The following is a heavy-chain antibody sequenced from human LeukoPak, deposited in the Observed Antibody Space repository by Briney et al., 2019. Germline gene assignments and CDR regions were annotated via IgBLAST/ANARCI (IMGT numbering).Heavy chain of an antibody. J-gene: IGHJ5*02. V-gene: IGHV3-13*01. CDR2: IGTAGDT. Sequence: PGGSLRLSCAASGFTFSSYDMHWVRQATGKSLEWVSAIGTAGDTYYPGSVKGRFTISRENAKNSLYLQMNSLRAGDTAVYYCARDMGYCTNGVCSSWFDPWGQGTLVTVSS. D-gene: IGHD2-8*01. CDR3: ARDMGYCTNGVCSSWFDP. CDR1: GFTFSSYD.